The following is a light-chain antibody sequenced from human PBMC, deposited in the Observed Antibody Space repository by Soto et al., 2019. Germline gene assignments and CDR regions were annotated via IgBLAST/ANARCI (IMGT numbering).Light chain of an antibody. CDR3: AAWDDSLSGYV. CDR1: SSNIGSNY. Sequence: QSVLTQPPSASGTPGQRVTISCSGSSSNIGSNYVYWYQQLPGTAPKLLIYRNNQWPSGVPDRFSGSKSGTSASLAIIGLRSEDEADYYCAAWDDSLSGYVFGTGTKVTVL. V-gene: IGLV1-47*01. CDR2: RNN. J-gene: IGLJ1*01.